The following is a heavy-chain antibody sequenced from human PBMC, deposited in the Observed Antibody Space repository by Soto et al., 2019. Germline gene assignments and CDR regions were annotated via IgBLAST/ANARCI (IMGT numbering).Heavy chain of an antibody. J-gene: IGHJ4*02. Sequence: QVQLVQSGAEVKKPGASVKVSCKASGYTFTSYGISWVRQAPGQGLEWMGWISAYNGNTNYAQKLQGRVTMTTDPSTSTAYMELRSLRSDDTAVYYCARALAVRDIVLMVYAAAEYYFDYWGQGTLVTVSS. V-gene: IGHV1-18*01. CDR2: ISAYNGNT. D-gene: IGHD2-8*01. CDR1: GYTFTSYG. CDR3: ARALAVRDIVLMVYAAAEYYFDY.